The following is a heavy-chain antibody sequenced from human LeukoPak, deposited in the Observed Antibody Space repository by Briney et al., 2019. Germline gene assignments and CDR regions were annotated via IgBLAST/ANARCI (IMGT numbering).Heavy chain of an antibody. J-gene: IGHJ4*02. V-gene: IGHV1-18*01. CDR3: AREALSYGDYVFDY. CDR1: GYTFTSYG. Sequence: VKVSCKASGYTFTSYGISWVRQAPGQGLEWMGWTSAYNGNTNYAQKLQGRVTMTTDTSTSTAYMELRSLRSDDTAVYYCAREALSYGDYVFDYWGQGTLVTVSS. CDR2: TSAYNGNT. D-gene: IGHD4-17*01.